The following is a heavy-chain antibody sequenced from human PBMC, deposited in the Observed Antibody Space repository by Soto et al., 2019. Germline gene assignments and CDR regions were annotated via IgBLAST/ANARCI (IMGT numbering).Heavy chain of an antibody. V-gene: IGHV3-33*01. CDR3: AGTSTYFDY. Sequence: QVQLVESGGGVVQPGRSLSLSCAASGFTFSSYGMHWVRQAPGKGLEWVAVIWYDGSNKYYADSVKGRFTISRDNSKNTLYLQMNSLRAEDTAVYYCAGTSTYFDYWGQGTLVTVSS. CDR2: IWYDGSNK. CDR1: GFTFSSYG. J-gene: IGHJ4*02.